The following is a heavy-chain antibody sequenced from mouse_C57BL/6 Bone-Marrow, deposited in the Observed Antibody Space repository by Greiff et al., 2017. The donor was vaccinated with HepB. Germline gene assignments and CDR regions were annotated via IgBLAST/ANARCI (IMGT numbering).Heavy chain of an antibody. CDR2: INPNYGTT. CDR1: GYSFTDYN. D-gene: IGHD1-1*01. J-gene: IGHJ3*01. Sequence: VQLQQSGPELVKPGASVKISCKASGYSFTDYNMNWVKQSNGKSLEWIGVINPNYGTTSYNQKFKGKATLTVDQSSSTAYMQLNSLTSEDSAVYYCARSDYYGSSCYWFAYWGQGTLVTVSA. V-gene: IGHV1-39*01. CDR3: ARSDYYGSSCYWFAY.